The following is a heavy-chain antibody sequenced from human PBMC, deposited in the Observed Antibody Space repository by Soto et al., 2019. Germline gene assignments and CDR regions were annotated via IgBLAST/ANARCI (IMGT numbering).Heavy chain of an antibody. J-gene: IGHJ4*02. Sequence: QVQLEQWGAGLLKPSETLSLTCAVYGGSFSGYYWSWIRQPPGKGLEWLGEINHSAITDYNPSLKSRVTISIDTSKNQFSLKLDSETAADTAVYYCAIGPRMWLPGGGYWGQGTLVTVSS. CDR2: INHSAIT. D-gene: IGHD6-19*01. CDR1: GGSFSGYY. CDR3: AIGPRMWLPGGGY. V-gene: IGHV4-34*01.